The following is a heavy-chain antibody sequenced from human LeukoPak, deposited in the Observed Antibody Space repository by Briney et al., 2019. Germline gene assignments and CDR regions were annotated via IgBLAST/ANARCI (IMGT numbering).Heavy chain of an antibody. D-gene: IGHD2/OR15-2a*01. J-gene: IGHJ4*02. CDR2: IYHSGGT. Sequence: SETLSLTCAVSGDPINSIDWWSWVRQSPARGLEWIGEIYHSGGTNYNPSLKSRVAISVDKSKNHLSLKLTSVTAADTAVYFCVGNGYYALDYWGQGALVTVAS. CDR3: VGNGYYALDY. CDR1: GDPINSIDW. V-gene: IGHV4-4*02.